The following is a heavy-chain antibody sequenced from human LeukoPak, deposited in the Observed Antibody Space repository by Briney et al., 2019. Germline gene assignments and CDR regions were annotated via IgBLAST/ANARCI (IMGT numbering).Heavy chain of an antibody. J-gene: IGHJ4*02. Sequence: ASVKVSCKASGYSFTAYGIAWVRQAPGQGLEWMGWITVYNGNTNYAQKFQGRVTMTTDTSTSTAYMELRSLRSDDTAVYYCARTPHDYGDYGYFDYWGQGTLVTVSS. CDR3: ARTPHDYGDYGYFDY. CDR2: ITVYNGNT. V-gene: IGHV1-18*01. CDR1: GYSFTAYG. D-gene: IGHD4-17*01.